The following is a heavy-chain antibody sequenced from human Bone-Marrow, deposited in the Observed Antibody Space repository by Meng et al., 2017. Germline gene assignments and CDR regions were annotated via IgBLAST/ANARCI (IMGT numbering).Heavy chain of an antibody. CDR2: FHHSGTT. J-gene: IGHJ4*02. V-gene: IGHV4-4*02. D-gene: IGHD6-19*01. CDR3: AASPGWWRIDS. Sequence: QVELQESGPGLVKHSGTLSLTCGVSGASVSAGYWWTWVRQPPGKGLEWIGEFHHSGTTNYNPSLRSRVTISVDTSKNQFSLRLTFVTAADTAVYYCAASPGWWRIDSWVQGTLVTVSS. CDR1: GASVSAGYW.